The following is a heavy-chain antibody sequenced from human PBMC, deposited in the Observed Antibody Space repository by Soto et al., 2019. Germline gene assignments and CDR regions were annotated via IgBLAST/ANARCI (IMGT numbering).Heavy chain of an antibody. V-gene: IGHV4-59*08. J-gene: IGHJ3*02. CDR2: IYYSGST. CDR3: ARQIEMYYYGSGSSDAFDI. Sequence: SETLSLTCTVSGGSISIYYWSWIRQPPGKGLEWIGYIYYSGSTNYNPSLKSRVTISVDTSKNQFSLKLSSVTAADTAVYYCARQIEMYYYGSGSSDAFDIWGQGTMVTVSS. CDR1: GGSISIYY. D-gene: IGHD3-10*01.